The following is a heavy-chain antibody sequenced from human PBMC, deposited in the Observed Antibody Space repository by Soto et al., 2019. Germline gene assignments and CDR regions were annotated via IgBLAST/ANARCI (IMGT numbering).Heavy chain of an antibody. V-gene: IGHV4-61*03. CDR2: ISYTGRT. CDR3: AREWGLLPYYVMNV. D-gene: IGHD7-27*01. CDR1: GDSVTSGSYY. Sequence: SETLSLTCIVSGDSVTSGSYYWTWLRQPPGKGLEWIVYISYTGRTKYNPSLQSRVTISVDTSKNDFSLNLSSVTAADTAVYFCAREWGLLPYYVMNVWGHGTAVTVSS. J-gene: IGHJ6*02.